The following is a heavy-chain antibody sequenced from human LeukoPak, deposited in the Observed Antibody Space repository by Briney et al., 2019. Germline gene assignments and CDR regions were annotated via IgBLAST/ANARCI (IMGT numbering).Heavy chain of an antibody. V-gene: IGHV3-53*01. CDR1: GFTVSSNY. Sequence: GGSLRLSCAASGFTVSSNYMSWVRQAPGKGLEWVSVIYNGGSTYYADSVKDRFTISRDKSKNTLYLQMNSLRAEDTDVYYCARVKGGTRFDYWGQGTLVTVSS. CDR3: ARVKGGTRFDY. D-gene: IGHD2-8*01. CDR2: IYNGGST. J-gene: IGHJ4*02.